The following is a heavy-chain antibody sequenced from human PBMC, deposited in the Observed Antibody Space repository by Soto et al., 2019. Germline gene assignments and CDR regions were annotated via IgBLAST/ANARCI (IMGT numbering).Heavy chain of an antibody. CDR2: ISSSSSAI. CDR1: GYPFSRYN. D-gene: IGHD5-12*01. J-gene: IGHJ5*02. V-gene: IGHV3-48*02. Sequence: HPGGSLRLSWAASGYPFSRYNMNWVRQAPGKGLEWVSYISSSSSAIYYADSVKGRFTISRDNAKNSLYLQMNSLRDEDTAVYYCAREEYSGYDLSSWGQGTRVTVSA. CDR3: AREEYSGYDLSS.